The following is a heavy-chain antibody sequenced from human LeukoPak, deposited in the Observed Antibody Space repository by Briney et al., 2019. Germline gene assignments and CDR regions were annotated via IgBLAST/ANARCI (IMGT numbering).Heavy chain of an antibody. J-gene: IGHJ4*02. V-gene: IGHV5-51*01. CDR2: IYPGDSET. D-gene: IGHD2-8*01. CDR3: ARALVYTIPYFDY. CDR1: GWKFTNYW. Sequence: GESRKISCKGSGWKFTNYWIGWVRHMPRKGLEWMGIIYPGDSETRYSPPFQGQVTVSADKSINTAYLQWSSLKASDNAMYYCARALVYTIPYFDYWGQGTLVTVSS.